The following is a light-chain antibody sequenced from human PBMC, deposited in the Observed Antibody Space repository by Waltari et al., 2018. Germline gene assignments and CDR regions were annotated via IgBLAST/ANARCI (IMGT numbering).Light chain of an antibody. CDR3: QQYSNLWT. V-gene: IGKV1-5*03. J-gene: IGKJ1*01. CDR1: QIIDTW. CDR2: KAS. Sequence: DIQMTQSPSTLAASVGDRVTITCRASQIIDTWLAWYQQKPGKAHKLLIFKASTLETGVPSRFSGSGCGTEFTLTISSLQPDDFATYYCQQYSNLWTFGQGTRVDI.